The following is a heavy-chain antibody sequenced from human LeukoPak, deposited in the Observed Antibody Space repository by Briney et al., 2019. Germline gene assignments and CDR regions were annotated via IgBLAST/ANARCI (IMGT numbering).Heavy chain of an antibody. CDR2: ISSSSYI. Sequence: GGSLRLSCAASGFTFSSYSMNWVRQAPGKGLEWVSSISSSSYIYYADSVKGRFTIYRDNAKNSLYLRMNSLRAEDTAVYYCARDFLRGSYSAFDIWGQGTMVTVSS. CDR1: GFTFSSYS. D-gene: IGHD1-26*01. J-gene: IGHJ3*02. CDR3: ARDFLRGSYSAFDI. V-gene: IGHV3-21*01.